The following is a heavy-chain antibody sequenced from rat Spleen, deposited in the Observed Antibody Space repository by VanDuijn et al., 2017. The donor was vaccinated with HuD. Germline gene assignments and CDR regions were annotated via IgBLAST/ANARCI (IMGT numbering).Heavy chain of an antibody. CDR2: ITNTGGRI. J-gene: IGHJ2*01. D-gene: IGHD3-4*01. V-gene: IGHV5-31*01. CDR3: TRDSLTLDY. CDR1: GFTFNNYW. Sequence: EVQLVESGGGLVQPGRSLKLSCVASGFTFNNYWMSWIRQAPGEGLEWVASITNTGGRIYYPDSVKGRFTVSRDNAQNTLYLQMNSLRSEDTATYYCTRDSLTLDYWGQGVMVTVSS.